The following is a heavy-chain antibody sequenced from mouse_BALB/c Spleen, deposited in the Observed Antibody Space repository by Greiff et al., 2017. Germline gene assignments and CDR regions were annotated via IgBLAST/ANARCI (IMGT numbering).Heavy chain of an antibody. V-gene: IGHV3-6*02. J-gene: IGHJ2*01. CDR1: GYSITSGYY. CDR2: ISYDGSN. Sequence: EVQLVESGPGLVKPSQSLSLTCSVTGYSITSGYYWNWIRQFPGNKLEWMGYISYDGSNNYNPSLKNRISITRDTSKNQFFLKLNSVTTEDTATYYCARMDDRGDYWGQGTTLTVSS. D-gene: IGHD2-12*01. CDR3: ARMDDRGDY.